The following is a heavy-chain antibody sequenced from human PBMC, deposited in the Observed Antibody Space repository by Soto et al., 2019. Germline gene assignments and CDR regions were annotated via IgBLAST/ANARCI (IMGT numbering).Heavy chain of an antibody. D-gene: IGHD1-26*01. V-gene: IGHV1-58*01. Sequence: ASGEVSCESSCFTFTSTAVQWVRQAHRQRLEWIGWIVVGSGNTNYAQKFQERVTITRDMSTSTAYMELSSLRSEDTAVYYCAADGGGSDDDAFDIWGQGTMVPVSS. CDR1: CFTFTSTA. CDR2: IVVGSGNT. J-gene: IGHJ3*02. CDR3: AADGGGSDDDAFDI.